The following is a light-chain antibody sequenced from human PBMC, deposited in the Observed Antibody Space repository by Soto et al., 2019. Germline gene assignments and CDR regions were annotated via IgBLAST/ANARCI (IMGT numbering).Light chain of an antibody. J-gene: IGKJ3*01. CDR3: QKYDSFLFT. CDR2: AAS. CDR1: QGIGNY. Sequence: DIQMTQSPSSLSASVGDRVTITCRASQGIGNYLAWYQQKPGKVPKVLIYAASTLHSGVPSRFSGSGSGTDFALTSSRLQPEDVATYSCQKYDSFLFTFGPGTRVDIK. V-gene: IGKV1-27*01.